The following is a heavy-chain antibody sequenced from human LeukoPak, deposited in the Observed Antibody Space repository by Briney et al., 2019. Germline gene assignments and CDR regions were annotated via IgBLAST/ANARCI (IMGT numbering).Heavy chain of an antibody. J-gene: IGHJ6*02. CDR1: GYTFTGYY. D-gene: IGHD5-24*01. V-gene: IGHV1-2*04. CDR2: INPNSGGT. CDR3: ARDSEMATILDYYYYGMDV. Sequence: GASVKVSCKASGYTFTGYYMHWVRQAPGQGLEWMGWINPNSGGTNYAQKFQGWVTMTRDTSISTAYMELSSLRSEDTAVYYCARDSEMATILDYYYYGMDVWGQGTTVTVSS.